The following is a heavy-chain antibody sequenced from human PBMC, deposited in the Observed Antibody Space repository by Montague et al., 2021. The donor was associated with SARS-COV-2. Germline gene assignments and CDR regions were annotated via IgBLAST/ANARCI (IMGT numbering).Heavy chain of an antibody. CDR1: GGSVSSRSHF. D-gene: IGHD2-15*01. J-gene: IGHJ5*02. V-gene: IGHV4-61*09. CDR2: IYATGSA. CDR3: TRVVVVVPASPAPTLFDP. Sequence: TLSLTCTVSGGSVSSRSHFWSWIRQPAGKGLDWIGHIYATGSAKYNPSLESRVTISVDTSNNPFSLRLNSVTAADTAVYYCTRVVVVVPASPAPTLFDPWGQGILVTVSS.